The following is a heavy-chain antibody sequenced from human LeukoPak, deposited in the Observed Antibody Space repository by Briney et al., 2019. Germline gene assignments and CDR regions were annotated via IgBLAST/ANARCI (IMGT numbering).Heavy chain of an antibody. J-gene: IGHJ4*02. CDR3: AKANWVANADAVW. Sequence: GRSLRLSYAVSGFSFSVYAISSASHHPTSGTEWVSSIRGGGETCYADSVKGRFTLYRDDSRNTVYLQLNNLRVEDTAVYYCAKANWVANADAVWWGQGTQVTVSS. D-gene: IGHD1-1*01. CDR1: GFSFSVYA. CDR2: IRGGGET. V-gene: IGHV3-23*01.